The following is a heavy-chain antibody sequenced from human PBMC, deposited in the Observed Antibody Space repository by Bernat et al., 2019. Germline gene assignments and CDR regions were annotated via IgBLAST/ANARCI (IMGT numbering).Heavy chain of an antibody. Sequence: EVQLVESGGGLVQPGGSLRLSCAASGFTFSSNWMHWVRQAPGKGLVWVPRINTDETKTDYADSVKGRFTISRDNAKNTVHLHMNSLRVEDTAVYYCGKMGDYDSSGFYGFVQHWGQGTLVSVSS. CDR1: GFTFSSNW. CDR3: GKMGDYDSSGFYGFVQH. V-gene: IGHV3-74*01. D-gene: IGHD3-22*01. J-gene: IGHJ1*01. CDR2: INTDETKT.